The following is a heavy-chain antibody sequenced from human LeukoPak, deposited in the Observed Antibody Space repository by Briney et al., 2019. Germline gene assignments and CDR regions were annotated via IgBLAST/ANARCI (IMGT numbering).Heavy chain of an antibody. CDR1: GGSISSSSYY. Sequence: SETLSLTCTVSGGSISSSSYYWGWIRQPPGKGLEWIGSIYYSGSTYYNPSLKSRVTISVDTSKNQFSLKLSSVTAADTAVYYRARDVGGDIFLGAFDIWGQGTMVTVSS. CDR2: IYYSGST. J-gene: IGHJ3*02. V-gene: IGHV4-39*07. D-gene: IGHD2-21*01. CDR3: ARDVGGDIFLGAFDI.